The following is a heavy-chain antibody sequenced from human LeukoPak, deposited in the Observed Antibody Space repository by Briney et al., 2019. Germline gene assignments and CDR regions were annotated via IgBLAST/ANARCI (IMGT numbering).Heavy chain of an antibody. D-gene: IGHD3-16*01. CDR3: TRDTFGGDDF. CDR2: INPDGSWT. CDR1: GFTFNSYW. V-gene: IGHV3-74*01. J-gene: IGHJ4*02. Sequence: GGSLRLSCAASGFTFNSYWMVWFRQAPGKGLAWVSCINPDGSWTLHADSVKGRFTISRDNAKNTLYLQMNSLRAEDTAVYYCTRDTFGGDDFWGQGTLVTVSS.